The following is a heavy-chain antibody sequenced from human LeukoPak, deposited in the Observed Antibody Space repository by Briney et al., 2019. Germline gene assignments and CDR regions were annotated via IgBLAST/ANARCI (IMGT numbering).Heavy chain of an antibody. CDR3: ARGGWGRYFDY. Sequence: GGSLRLSCAASGFTVSSNYMSWVRQAPGKGLEWVSVIYSGGSTYYADSVEGRFTISRDNSKNTLYLQMNSLRAEDTAVYYCARGGWGRYFDYWGQGTLVTVSS. CDR1: GFTVSSNY. V-gene: IGHV3-66*02. CDR2: IYSGGST. J-gene: IGHJ4*02. D-gene: IGHD3-16*01.